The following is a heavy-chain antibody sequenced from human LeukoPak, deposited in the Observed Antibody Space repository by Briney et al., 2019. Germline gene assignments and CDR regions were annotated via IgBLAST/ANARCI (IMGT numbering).Heavy chain of an antibody. CDR1: GFSLRTRGVG. J-gene: IGHJ4*02. V-gene: IGHV2-5*02. D-gene: IGHD6-6*01. Sequence: SGPTLVNPPQTLTLTCTFSGFSLRTRGVGVGWIRQPPGKALEWLPLIYWDDDKRYSPSLKSRLTITKYTCQNQVVLTMTNMDPVDTATYYCAHRGSVAARTSLFDYWGQGTLVTVSS. CDR2: IYWDDDK. CDR3: AHRGSVAARTSLFDY.